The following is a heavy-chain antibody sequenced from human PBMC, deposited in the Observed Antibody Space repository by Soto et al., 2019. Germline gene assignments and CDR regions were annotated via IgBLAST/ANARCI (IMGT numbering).Heavy chain of an antibody. CDR3: ARHTGQLSPFDT. D-gene: IGHD2-2*01. CDR1: GDFIISSGYY. CDR2: IYYSGTT. Sequence: QLQLRESGPGVVKPSATLSLTCSLSGDFIISSGYYWDWIRQSPGKGLEWIGYIYYSGTTSYNPSLKSRVTISVDLSKIQFSLKLTSVTAADTAVYYCARHTGQLSPFDTWGLGTLVSVSS. V-gene: IGHV4-39*01. J-gene: IGHJ5*02.